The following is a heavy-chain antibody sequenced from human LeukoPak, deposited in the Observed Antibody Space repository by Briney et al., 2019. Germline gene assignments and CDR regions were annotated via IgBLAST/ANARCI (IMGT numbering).Heavy chain of an antibody. J-gene: IGHJ5*02. CDR1: GFTFNDYY. V-gene: IGHV3-11*01. CDR2: INIGGTNT. CDR3: ATDGAGFDT. Sequence: PGGSLRLSCAASGFTFNDYYMSWIRQAPGKGLEWLSYINIGGTNTHYADSVKGRFTISRDNAKKSLYLEMNNLRAEDTAVYYCATDGAGFDTWGQGVWSPSPQ.